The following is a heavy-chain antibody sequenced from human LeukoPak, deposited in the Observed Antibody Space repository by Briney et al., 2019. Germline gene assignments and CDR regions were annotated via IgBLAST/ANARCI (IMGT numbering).Heavy chain of an antibody. J-gene: IGHJ3*01. CDR3: ASQASRRLV. Sequence: SETLSLTCAVYDGSFSGYYWSWIRQPPGKGLEWIGEINHSGSTNYNPSLKSRVTISVDTSKNQFALKLSSVTAADTAVYYCASQASRRLVWGQGTMVTVSS. CDR1: DGSFSGYY. D-gene: IGHD1-26*01. V-gene: IGHV4-34*01. CDR2: INHSGST.